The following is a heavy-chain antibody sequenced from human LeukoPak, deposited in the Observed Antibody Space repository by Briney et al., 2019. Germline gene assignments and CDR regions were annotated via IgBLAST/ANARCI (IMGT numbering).Heavy chain of an antibody. D-gene: IGHD6-13*01. CDR2: ISGGGGST. V-gene: IGHV3-23*01. J-gene: IGHJ4*02. CDR1: GFTFSSYA. Sequence: GGSLRLSCAASGFTFSSYAMGWVRQAPGEGLEWVSAISGGGGSTYYAASVKGRFTISRDHSKNTLYLQMNSLRAEDTAVYYCARGRGSWYGVYFDYWGQGTLVTVSS. CDR3: ARGRGSWYGVYFDY.